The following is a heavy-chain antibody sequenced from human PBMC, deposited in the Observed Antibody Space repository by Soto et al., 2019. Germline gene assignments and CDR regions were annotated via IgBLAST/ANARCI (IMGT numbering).Heavy chain of an antibody. CDR3: AREYCSSTSCYMPGGWFDP. J-gene: IGHJ5*02. Sequence: QVQLQESGPGLVKPSQTLSLTCTVSGGSISSGDYYWSWIRQPPGKGLEWIGYIYYSGSTYYNPSLKSRVTISVDTSKNQFSLKLSSVPAADTAVYYCAREYCSSTSCYMPGGWFDPWGQGTLVTVSS. D-gene: IGHD2-2*02. CDR2: IYYSGST. CDR1: GGSISSGDYY. V-gene: IGHV4-30-4*01.